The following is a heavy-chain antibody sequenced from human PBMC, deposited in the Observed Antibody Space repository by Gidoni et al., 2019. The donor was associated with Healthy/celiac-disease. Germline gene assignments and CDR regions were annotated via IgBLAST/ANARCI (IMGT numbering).Heavy chain of an antibody. J-gene: IGHJ4*02. V-gene: IGHV1-18*01. Sequence: QVQLVQSGAEVKKPGASVEVSCTASGSTLTSYGISWVRQAPGQGLECLGWISAYNGNTNYEQKLQGRVTMTTDTSTSTAYMELRSLRSDDTAVYYCARTTIFGVATHDYWGQGTLVTVSS. CDR1: GSTLTSYG. CDR3: ARTTIFGVATHDY. D-gene: IGHD3-3*01. CDR2: ISAYNGNT.